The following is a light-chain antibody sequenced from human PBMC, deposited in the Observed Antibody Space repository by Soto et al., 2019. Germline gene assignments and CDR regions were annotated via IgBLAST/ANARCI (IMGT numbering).Light chain of an antibody. CDR1: QSVSSDY. J-gene: IGKJ3*01. CDR3: QHYYNTPPSVT. CDR2: GAS. V-gene: IGKV3-20*01. Sequence: IVLTQSPDTLSLSPGERATLSCRASQSVSSDYLVWYQQKPGLPPRLLIYGASRRATGIPDRFSGSGSGTDFILTISRLEPEDLAVYYYQHYYNTPPSVTFGPGTKVDIK.